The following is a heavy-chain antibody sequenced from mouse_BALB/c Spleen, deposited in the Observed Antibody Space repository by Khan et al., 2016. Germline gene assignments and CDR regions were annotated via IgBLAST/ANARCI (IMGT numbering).Heavy chain of an antibody. J-gene: IGHJ3*01. D-gene: IGHD2-4*01. V-gene: IGHV5-4*02. Sequence: EVELVESGGGIVQPGGSLKRSCAASRFTISSYGMSSVSQTPAKRLEWVATISDGGSYTYYPDSVKGRSTITRDNATNNLYMQLSSLKSEDSAMSYCSCDGLRRGFAYWGQGTLVTVSA. CDR1: RFTISSYG. CDR2: ISDGGSYT. CDR3: SCDGLRRGFAY.